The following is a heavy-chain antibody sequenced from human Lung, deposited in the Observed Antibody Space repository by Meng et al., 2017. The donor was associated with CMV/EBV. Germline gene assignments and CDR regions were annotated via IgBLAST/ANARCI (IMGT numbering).Heavy chain of an antibody. D-gene: IGHD6-19*01. Sequence: GESLKISCAASGFTFSDHHMDWVRQAPGRGLEWVGEIKKKADSYTTHYAASVKGRFTISRDDSKNSVYQQLSSLKTEDSAVYYCADLAEAFGMDVWGQGTTVTLSS. V-gene: IGHV3-72*01. CDR2: IKKKADSYTT. J-gene: IGHJ6*02. CDR3: ADLAEAFGMDV. CDR1: GFTFSDHH.